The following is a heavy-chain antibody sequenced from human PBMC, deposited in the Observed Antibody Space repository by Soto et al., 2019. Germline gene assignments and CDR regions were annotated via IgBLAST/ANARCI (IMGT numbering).Heavy chain of an antibody. CDR2: ISGSGSTT. D-gene: IGHD6-25*01. J-gene: IGHJ4*02. Sequence: EVQLLESGGDLVQPGGSLRLSCVASVFSFNNYAMSWVRQAPVTGVELVSAISGSGSTTYYAESVKGRFTISRDNSNNTLYLQMNSLSAEDTAVYYCAKFLVVTGGSSGRPWYFDCWGQGSLVTVAS. CDR1: VFSFNNYA. CDR3: AKFLVVTGGSSGRPWYFDC. V-gene: IGHV3-23*01.